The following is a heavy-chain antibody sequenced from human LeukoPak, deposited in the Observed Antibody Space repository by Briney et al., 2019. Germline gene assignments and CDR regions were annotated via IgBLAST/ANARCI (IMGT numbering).Heavy chain of an antibody. CDR1: GGSISGYY. D-gene: IGHD3-9*01. CDR2: IYYSGST. Sequence: SETLSLTCTVSGGSISGYYWSWIRQSPGKGLECIGYIYYSGSTNYNPSLKSRVTISLDTSKNQFSLKLSSVTAADTAVYYCAGAGYDILTGYLGVFDIWGQGTMVTVSS. V-gene: IGHV4-59*01. CDR3: AGAGYDILTGYLGVFDI. J-gene: IGHJ3*02.